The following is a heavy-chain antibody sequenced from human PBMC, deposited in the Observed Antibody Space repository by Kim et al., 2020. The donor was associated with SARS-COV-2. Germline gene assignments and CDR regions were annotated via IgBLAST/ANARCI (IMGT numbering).Heavy chain of an antibody. CDR3: ARVTGPCDF. J-gene: IGHJ4*02. CDR2: GST. V-gene: IGHV4-31*02. Sequence: GSTYYNPSPTSRVTISVETSENQFSLKRTSVTAADTAVYYCARVTGPCDFWGQGTLVTVSS. D-gene: IGHD5-18*01.